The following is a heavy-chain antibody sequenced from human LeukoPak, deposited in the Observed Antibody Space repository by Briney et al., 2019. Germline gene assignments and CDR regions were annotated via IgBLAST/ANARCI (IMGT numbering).Heavy chain of an antibody. J-gene: IGHJ4*02. CDR1: GFTFTDYY. CDR3: ARDTAMVIDY. CDR2: ISSRGRYT. D-gene: IGHD5-18*01. V-gene: IGHV3-11*06. Sequence: GSLRLSCTASGFTFTDYYMSWIRQAPGKGLEWISYISSRGRYTNYADSLKGRFTISRDNAINSLYLQINSLRAEDTAVYFCARDTAMVIDYWGRGTLVTVSS.